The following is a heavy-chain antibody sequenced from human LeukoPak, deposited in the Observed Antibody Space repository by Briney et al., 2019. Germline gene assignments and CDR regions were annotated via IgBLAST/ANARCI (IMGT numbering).Heavy chain of an antibody. Sequence: ASVKVSCKASGYTFTSYDINWVRQATGQGLEWMGWMNPNSGNTGYAQKFQGRVTMTRDTSTSTVYMELSGLRSDDTAVYYCARVPGPYTTSRFDYWGQGTLVTVSS. V-gene: IGHV1-8*01. CDR2: MNPNSGNT. D-gene: IGHD2-2*02. J-gene: IGHJ4*02. CDR3: ARVPGPYTTSRFDY. CDR1: GYTFTSYD.